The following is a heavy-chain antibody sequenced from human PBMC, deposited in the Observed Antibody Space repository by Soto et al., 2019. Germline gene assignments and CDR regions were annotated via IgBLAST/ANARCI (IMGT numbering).Heavy chain of an antibody. V-gene: IGHV3-7*03. CDR3: ARDWGGLGY. CDR1: GFTFSIYW. J-gene: IGHJ4*02. Sequence: GGSLRLSCAASGFTFSIYWMTWVRQAPGKGLEWVANIIKDGSEKSYVDSVKGRFTISRDNAKNLLYLEMNSLRVEDTAVYYCARDWGGLGYWGQGTLVTVSS. D-gene: IGHD3-10*01. CDR2: IIKDGSEK.